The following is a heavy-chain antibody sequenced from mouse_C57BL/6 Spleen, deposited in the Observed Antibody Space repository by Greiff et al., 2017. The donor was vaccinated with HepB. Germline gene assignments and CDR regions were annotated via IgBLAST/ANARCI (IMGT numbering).Heavy chain of an antibody. Sequence: VQLQQSGAELVKPGASVKMSCKASGYTFTSYWITWVKQRPGQGLEWIGDIYPGSGSTNYNEKFKSKATLTVDTSSSTAYMQLSSLTSEDSAVYYCARDGSSPPLDYWVQGTTLTVSS. CDR1: GYTFTSYW. J-gene: IGHJ2*01. V-gene: IGHV1-55*01. D-gene: IGHD1-1*01. CDR2: IYPGSGST. CDR3: ARDGSSPPLDY.